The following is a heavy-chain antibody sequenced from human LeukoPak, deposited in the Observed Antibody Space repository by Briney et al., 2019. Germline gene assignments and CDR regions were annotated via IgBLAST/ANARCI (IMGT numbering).Heavy chain of an antibody. CDR2: ISYDGSNK. Sequence: GGSLRLSCAASGFTFSSYGMHWVRQAPGKGLEWVAVISYDGSNKYYADSVKGRFTISRDNSKNTLYLQMNSLRAEDTAVYYCAKVLELYCSSTSCYYFDYWGQGTLITVSS. D-gene: IGHD2-2*01. CDR3: AKVLELYCSSTSCYYFDY. J-gene: IGHJ4*02. V-gene: IGHV3-30*18. CDR1: GFTFSSYG.